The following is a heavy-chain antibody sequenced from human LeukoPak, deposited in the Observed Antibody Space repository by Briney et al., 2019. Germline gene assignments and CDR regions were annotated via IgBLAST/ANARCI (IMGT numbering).Heavy chain of an antibody. V-gene: IGHV3-23*01. D-gene: IGHD3-10*01. J-gene: IGHJ4*02. CDR2: ISGSGGST. CDR3: ARVGVLLWFGTVNFDY. Sequence: HPGGSLRLSCAASGFTFSSYGMHWVRQAPGKGLEWVSAISGSGGSTYYADSVKGRFTISRDNSKNTLYLQMNSLRAEDTAVYYCARVGVLLWFGTVNFDYWGQGTLVTVSS. CDR1: GFTFSSYG.